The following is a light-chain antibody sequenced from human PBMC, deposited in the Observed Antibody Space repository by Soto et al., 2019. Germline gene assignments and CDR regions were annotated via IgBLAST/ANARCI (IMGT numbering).Light chain of an antibody. CDR3: AAWDDSLNGFYV. V-gene: IGLV1-44*01. Sequence: SGLTQPPSASGTPGQRVSISSSGSSSNIGSNTVNLYQQLPGTAPKLLTYSNNQRPSGVPDRFSGSKSGTSASLAISGVQSEDEADYYCAAWDDSLNGFYVFGTGTKVTVL. CDR1: SSNIGSNT. J-gene: IGLJ1*01. CDR2: SNN.